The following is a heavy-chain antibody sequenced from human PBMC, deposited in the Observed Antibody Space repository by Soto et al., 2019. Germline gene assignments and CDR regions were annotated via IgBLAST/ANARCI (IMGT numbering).Heavy chain of an antibody. Sequence: EVQLLESGGGLVQPGGSLRLSCAASGFTSSSYAMSWVRQAPGKGLEWVSAITGNGGYTYYADSVKGRFTISRDNSKNTLYLQMNSLGAEDTAVYDCAKLTGDSWGYFDSWGQGTLVTVSS. J-gene: IGHJ4*02. CDR3: AKLTGDSWGYFDS. V-gene: IGHV3-23*01. CDR1: GFTSSSYA. D-gene: IGHD2-21*02. CDR2: ITGNGGYT.